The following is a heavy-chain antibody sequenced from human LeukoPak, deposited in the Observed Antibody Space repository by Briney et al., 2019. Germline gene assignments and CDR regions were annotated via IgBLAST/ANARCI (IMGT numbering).Heavy chain of an antibody. CDR2: IYYSGST. V-gene: IGHV4-39*02. CDR3: ARDVVAAAGSFDY. Sequence: SETLSLTCTVPGGSISSSSYYWGWIRQPPGKGLEWIGSIYYSGSTYYNPSLKSRVTISVDTSKNQFSLKLSSVTAADTAVYYCARDVVAAAGSFDYWGQGTQVTVSS. CDR1: GGSISSSSYY. D-gene: IGHD6-13*01. J-gene: IGHJ4*02.